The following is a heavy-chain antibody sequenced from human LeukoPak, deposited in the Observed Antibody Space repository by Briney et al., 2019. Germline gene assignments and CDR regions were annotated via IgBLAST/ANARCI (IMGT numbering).Heavy chain of an antibody. CDR2: ISGSGTNT. CDR3: AKDDGDYEYYYYGMDV. D-gene: IGHD4-17*01. V-gene: IGHV3-23*01. Sequence: GGSLRLSCAASGFTFSSYAMSWVRQGPGKGLEWVSAISGSGTNTYYADSVKGRFTISSDNSKNTLYLQMNSLRAEDTALYYCAKDDGDYEYYYYGMDVWGQGTTVTVSS. CDR1: GFTFSSYA. J-gene: IGHJ6*02.